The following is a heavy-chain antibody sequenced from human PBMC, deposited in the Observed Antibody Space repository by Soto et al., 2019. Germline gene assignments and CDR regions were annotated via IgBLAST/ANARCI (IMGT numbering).Heavy chain of an antibody. CDR2: INPSGGST. D-gene: IGHD1-26*01. Sequence: VRQAPGQGLEWMGIINPSGGSTSYAQKFQGRVTMTRDTSTSTVYMELSSLRSEDTAAYYCARGTGRIISGSYYLYFQHWGQGTLVTVSS. V-gene: IGHV1-46*01. CDR3: ARGTGRIISGSYYLYFQH. J-gene: IGHJ1*01.